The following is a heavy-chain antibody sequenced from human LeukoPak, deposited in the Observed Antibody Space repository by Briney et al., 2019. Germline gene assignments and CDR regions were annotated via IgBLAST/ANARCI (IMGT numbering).Heavy chain of an antibody. CDR1: GFTFSSYW. J-gene: IGHJ4*02. D-gene: IGHD3-22*01. V-gene: IGHV3-7*01. CDR3: ARVGGLTYYYDSSGYFPLDY. CDR2: IKQDGSEK. Sequence: GGSLRLSCAASGFTFSSYWMSWVRQAPGKGLEWVANIKQDGSEKYYVDSVKGRFTISRDNAKNSLYLQVNSLRAEDTAVYYCARVGGLTYYYDSSGYFPLDYWGQGTLVTVSS.